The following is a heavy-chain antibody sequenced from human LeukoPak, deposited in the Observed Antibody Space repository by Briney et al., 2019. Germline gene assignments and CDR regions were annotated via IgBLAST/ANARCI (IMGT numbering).Heavy chain of an antibody. CDR3: ARWTSSGWYYYYYYYMDV. D-gene: IGHD6-19*01. CDR2: IKQDGSEK. V-gene: IGHV3-7*01. J-gene: IGHJ6*03. CDR1: GFTFSSYW. Sequence: PGGSLRLSCAASGFTFSSYWMSWVRQAPGKGLEWVANIKQDGSEKYYVDSVKGRFTISRDNAKNSLYLQMNSLRAEDTAVYYCARWTSSGWYYYYYYYMDVWGKGTTVTISS.